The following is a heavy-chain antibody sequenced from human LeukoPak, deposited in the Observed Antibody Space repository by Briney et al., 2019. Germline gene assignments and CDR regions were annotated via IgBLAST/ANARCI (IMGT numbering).Heavy chain of an antibody. D-gene: IGHD4-23*01. CDR2: IGPSGTPI. CDR3: AKEGRMVIPLGVDYYFDY. V-gene: IGHV3-48*03. J-gene: IGHJ4*02. CDR1: GFTFSHFE. Sequence: GGSLRLSCAASGFTFSHFEMNWVRQAPGKGLEWVSYIGPSGTPIYDADSVKGRFTVSRDNAKNLLYLQMNSLRADDTGVYYCAKEGRMVIPLGVDYYFDYWGQGTLVTVSS.